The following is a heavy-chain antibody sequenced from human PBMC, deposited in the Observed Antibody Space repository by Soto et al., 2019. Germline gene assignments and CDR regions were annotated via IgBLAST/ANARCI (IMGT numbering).Heavy chain of an antibody. CDR3: AKHPFNPLVTPYWYFDV. CDR2: FYSGGKT. D-gene: IGHD3-16*02. V-gene: IGHV4-39*01. CDR1: GDSISRSANY. J-gene: IGHJ2*01. Sequence: QLQLQESGPGLVKASETLSLTCTVSGDSISRSANYWGWVRQSPGRGLERIGSFYSGGKTYFNPSLKSRVALSADTSKNERSLRLSSVTATDTATYYCAKHPFNPLVTPYWYFDVWGRGTPVAVS.